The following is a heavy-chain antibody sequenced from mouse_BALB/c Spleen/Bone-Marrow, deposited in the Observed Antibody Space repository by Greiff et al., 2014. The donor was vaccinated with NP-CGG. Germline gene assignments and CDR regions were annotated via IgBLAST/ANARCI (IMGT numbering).Heavy chain of an antibody. CDR2: ISDGGSYT. CDR3: AREDDDGSWFAY. V-gene: IGHV5-4*02. CDR1: GFTFSDYY. Sequence: DVQLQESGGGLVKPGGSLKLSCAASGFTFSDYYMYWVRQTPEKRLEWVATISDGGSYTYYPDSVKGRFTISRDNAKNNLYLQMSSLKSEDTAMYYCAREDDDGSWFAYWGQGTLVTVSA. J-gene: IGHJ3*01. D-gene: IGHD2-12*01.